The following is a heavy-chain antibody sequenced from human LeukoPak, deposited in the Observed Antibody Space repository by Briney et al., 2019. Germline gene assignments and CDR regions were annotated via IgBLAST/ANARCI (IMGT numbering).Heavy chain of an antibody. CDR1: GFTFSSYG. CDR3: AKESYATIDY. J-gene: IGHJ4*02. CDR2: ISYDGSNK. V-gene: IGHV3-30*18. Sequence: GGSPRLSCAASGFTFSSYGMHWVRQAPGKGLEWVAVISYDGSNKYYADSVKGRFTISRDNSKNTLYLQMNSLRAEDTAVYYCAKESYATIDYWGQGTLVTVSS. D-gene: IGHD5-12*01.